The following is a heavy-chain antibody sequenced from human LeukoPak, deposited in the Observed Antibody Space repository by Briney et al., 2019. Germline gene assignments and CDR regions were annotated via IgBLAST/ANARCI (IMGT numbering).Heavy chain of an antibody. CDR2: IYHSGST. Sequence: SETLSLTCAVSGGSISSSNWWSWVRQPPGKGLEWIGEIYHSGSTYYNPSLKSRVTISVDTSKNQFSLKLSSVTAADTAVYYCARNQWLVNDAFDIWGQGTMVTVSS. D-gene: IGHD6-19*01. J-gene: IGHJ3*02. V-gene: IGHV4-4*02. CDR1: GGSISSSNW. CDR3: ARNQWLVNDAFDI.